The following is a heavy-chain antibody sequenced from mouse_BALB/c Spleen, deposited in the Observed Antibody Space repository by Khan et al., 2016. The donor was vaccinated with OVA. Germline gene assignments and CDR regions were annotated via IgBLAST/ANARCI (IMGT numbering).Heavy chain of an antibody. Sequence: QVQLQQSGAELAKPEASVKMSCKASGYTFINYWILWVKQRPGQGLEWIGYINPSTAYTEYNQNFKDKATLTADKSSRTAYMQLSSLTSEDSAVYYCARRGLRWDFDYWGQGTTLTVSS. CDR2: INPSTAYT. CDR3: ARRGLRWDFDY. V-gene: IGHV1-7*01. D-gene: IGHD1-1*01. J-gene: IGHJ2*01. CDR1: GYTFINYW.